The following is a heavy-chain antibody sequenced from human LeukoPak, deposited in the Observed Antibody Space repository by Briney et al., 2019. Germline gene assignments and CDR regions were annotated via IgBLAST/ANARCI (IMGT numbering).Heavy chain of an antibody. V-gene: IGHV4-34*01. CDR2: INHSGST. CDR3: ARGPQTYYDILTGLSF. J-gene: IGHJ4*02. D-gene: IGHD3-9*01. Sequence: SETLSLTCAVYGGSFSGYYWSWIRQPPGKGLEWIGEINHSGSTNYNPSLKSRVTISGDTSKKQFSLKLSSVTAADTAVYYCARGPQTYYDILTGLSFWGQGTLVTISS. CDR1: GGSFSGYY.